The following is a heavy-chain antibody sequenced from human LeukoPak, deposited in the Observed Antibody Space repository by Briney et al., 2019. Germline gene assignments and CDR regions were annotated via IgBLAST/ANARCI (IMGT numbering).Heavy chain of an antibody. Sequence: GASVKVSCKASGYTFTSYDINWVRQATGQGLEWMGWMNPNSGNTGYAQKFQGRVTMTRNTSISTAYMELSSLRSEDTAVYYCARGSHYDFWGGYYLFDYWGQGTLVTVSS. D-gene: IGHD3-3*01. CDR1: GYTFTSYD. CDR3: ARGSHYDFWGGYYLFDY. V-gene: IGHV1-8*01. J-gene: IGHJ4*02. CDR2: MNPNSGNT.